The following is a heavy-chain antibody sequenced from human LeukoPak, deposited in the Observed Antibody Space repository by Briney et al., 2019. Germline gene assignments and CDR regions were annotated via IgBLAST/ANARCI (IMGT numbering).Heavy chain of an antibody. V-gene: IGHV4-34*01. CDR3: ASHCNGGSCYSDYFYYMDV. CDR2: INHSGGT. J-gene: IGHJ6*03. CDR1: GGSFSRYV. Sequence: KPSETLSLTCGVYGGSFSRYVWSWIRQPPGKGLEWIGEINHSGGTDYNPSLKSRVTISVDTSKNQFSLNLRSVTAADTAVYYCASHCNGGSCYSDYFYYMDVWGKGTTVTVSS. D-gene: IGHD2-15*01.